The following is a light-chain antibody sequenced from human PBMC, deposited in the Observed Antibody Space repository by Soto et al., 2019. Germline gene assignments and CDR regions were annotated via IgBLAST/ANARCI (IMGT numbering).Light chain of an antibody. CDR2: DVS. CDR1: SSEVGGYSY. J-gene: IGLJ1*01. CDR3: ASYTTSSTYV. Sequence: QSVLTQPASVSGSPGQSIAISCTGTSSEVGGYSYVSWYQQQPGKAPKLVISDVSNRPSGVSDRLSGSKSGNTASLTISGLQTEDEADYYCASYTTSSTYVFGTGTKVTVL. V-gene: IGLV2-14*01.